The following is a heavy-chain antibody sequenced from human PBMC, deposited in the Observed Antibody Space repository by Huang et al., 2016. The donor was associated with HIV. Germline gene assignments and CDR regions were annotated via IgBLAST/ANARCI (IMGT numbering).Heavy chain of an antibody. CDR2: INPLSGVT. J-gene: IGHJ4*02. CDR3: ARTPYSGSHPDY. V-gene: IGHV1-2*02. Sequence: QVQLVQSGGEVKKPGASVKVSCRTSGYTLTDYFVHWVRQAPGHGLQWMGSINPLSGVTNYAQKFQVRVTMNRDTSMRTVYMELNRLRSDDTALYYCARTPYSGSHPDYWGQGTLVTVSS. CDR1: GYTLTDYF. D-gene: IGHD2-15*01.